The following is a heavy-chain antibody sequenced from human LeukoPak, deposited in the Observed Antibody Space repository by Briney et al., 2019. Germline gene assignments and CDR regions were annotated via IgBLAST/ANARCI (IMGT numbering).Heavy chain of an antibody. Sequence: GASVKVSCKTSGYTFTTYGISWVRQATGQGLEWMGWINPNSRGTNYAQKFQGRVTMTRDTSISTAYMEVSRLRSDDTAVYYCARGAVAEQSEYFQYWGQGTLVTVSS. V-gene: IGHV1-2*02. J-gene: IGHJ1*01. CDR3: ARGAVAEQSEYFQY. CDR1: GYTFTTYG. D-gene: IGHD6-19*01. CDR2: INPNSRGT.